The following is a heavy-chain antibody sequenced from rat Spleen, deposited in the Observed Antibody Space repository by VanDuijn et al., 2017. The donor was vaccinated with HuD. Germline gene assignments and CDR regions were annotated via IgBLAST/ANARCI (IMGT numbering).Heavy chain of an antibody. Sequence: EVRLVESGGGLVQPGRSLKLSCAASGFTFSDYAMAWVRQAPKKGLEWVATIIYDGTYTYYRDSVKGRFTLSRDNAKSTLYLQMDSLRSEDTATYYCARDYGGYSDWFAYWGQGTLVTVSS. CDR2: IIYDGTYT. V-gene: IGHV5-17*01. J-gene: IGHJ3*01. CDR1: GFTFSDYA. D-gene: IGHD1-11*01. CDR3: ARDYGGYSDWFAY.